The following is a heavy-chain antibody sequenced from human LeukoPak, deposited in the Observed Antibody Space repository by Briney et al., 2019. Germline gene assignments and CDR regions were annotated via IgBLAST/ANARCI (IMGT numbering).Heavy chain of an antibody. Sequence: GGSLRLSCAASGFIFSNYWMSWVRQAPGKGPEWVGDIKTDGSDKYYVGSVKSRFTISRDNAKNSLYLQMNSLRAEDTAVYYCARDSLIQYGSGSYWGFDYWGQGILVTVSS. J-gene: IGHJ4*02. CDR1: GFIFSNYW. CDR2: IKTDGSDK. D-gene: IGHD3-10*01. CDR3: ARDSLIQYGSGSYWGFDY. V-gene: IGHV3-7*03.